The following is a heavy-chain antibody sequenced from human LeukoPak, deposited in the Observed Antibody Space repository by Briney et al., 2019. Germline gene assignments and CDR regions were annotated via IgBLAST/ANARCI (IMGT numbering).Heavy chain of an antibody. Sequence: GSSVKVSCKASGGTFSSYAISWVRQAPGQGLEWMGGIIPIFGTANYAQKSQGRVTITADESTSTAYMELSSLRSEDTAVYYCARGRDGYGVFHDAFDIWGQGTMVTVSS. CDR3: ARGRDGYGVFHDAFDI. CDR2: IIPIFGTA. CDR1: GGTFSSYA. V-gene: IGHV1-69*01. D-gene: IGHD5-24*01. J-gene: IGHJ3*02.